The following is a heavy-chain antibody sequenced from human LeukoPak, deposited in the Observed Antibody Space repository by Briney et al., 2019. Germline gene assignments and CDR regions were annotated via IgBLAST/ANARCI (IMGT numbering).Heavy chain of an antibody. CDR3: ARHVDHRWNLYYFDY. V-gene: IGHV4-39*01. D-gene: IGHD1-1*01. CDR2: IYYSGST. CDR1: GGSISTSSYY. Sequence: SETLSLTCTVSGGSISTSSYYWRWIRQPPGKGLEWIGTIYYSGSTYYNPSLKSRVTISVDTSKNQFSLKLISVTAADTAVYYCARHVDHRWNLYYFDYWGQGTLVTVSS. J-gene: IGHJ4*02.